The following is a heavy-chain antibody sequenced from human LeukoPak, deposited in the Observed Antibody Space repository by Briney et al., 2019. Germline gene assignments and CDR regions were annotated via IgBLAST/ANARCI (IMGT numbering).Heavy chain of an antibody. CDR1: GFPFSSYA. CDR3: AKDPSYGFEVHYYFDY. Sequence: GGSLRLSCAASGFPFSSYAMTWVRQAPGKGLEWVSAISGSGGSTYYADSVKGRFTISRDNSKNTLYLQMNSLRAEDTAVYYCAKDPSYGFEVHYYFDYWGQGTLVTVSS. CDR2: ISGSGGST. J-gene: IGHJ4*02. V-gene: IGHV3-23*01. D-gene: IGHD3-10*01.